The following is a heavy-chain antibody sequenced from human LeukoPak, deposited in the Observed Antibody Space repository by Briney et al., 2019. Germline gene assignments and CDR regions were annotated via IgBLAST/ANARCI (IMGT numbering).Heavy chain of an antibody. D-gene: IGHD4-17*01. V-gene: IGHV4-39*01. Sequence: SETLSLTCTVSGGSTSSSTYYWGWIRQPPGKGLEWIGNIYYSGNTYYNPSLKSRVTISVDTSKNQFSLELISVTAADTAVYYCARRGSTVTTPDFWGQGTLVTVSS. CDR2: IYYSGNT. CDR1: GGSTSSSTYY. CDR3: ARRGSTVTTPDF. J-gene: IGHJ4*02.